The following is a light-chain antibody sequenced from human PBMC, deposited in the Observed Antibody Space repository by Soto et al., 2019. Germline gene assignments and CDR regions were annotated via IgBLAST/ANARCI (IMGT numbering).Light chain of an antibody. CDR3: QSYAGGPL. CDR2: GNS. Sequence: QSVLTQPPSVSGAPGQMVTISCTGSSSNIGAGYDVHWYQQLPRTAPKLLIYGNSNRPSGVPDRFSASKSGTSASLAITGLRPGGGAYFYRQSYAGGPLFRGGTQPTAL. J-gene: IGLJ7*02. V-gene: IGLV1-40*01. CDR1: SSNIGAGYD.